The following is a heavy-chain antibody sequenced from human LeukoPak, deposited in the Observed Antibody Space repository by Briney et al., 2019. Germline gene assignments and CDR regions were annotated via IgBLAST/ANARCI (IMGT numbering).Heavy chain of an antibody. V-gene: IGHV3-53*01. CDR3: ARGLLGGFDY. Sequence: GGSLRLFCAASGFTLSSNYMSWVRQAPGKGLEWVSVIYSGGSTYYADSVKGRFTISRDNSKNTLYLQMNSLRAEDTAVYYCARGLLGGFDYWGQGTLVTVSS. J-gene: IGHJ4*02. CDR1: GFTLSSNY. CDR2: IYSGGST. D-gene: IGHD3-10*01.